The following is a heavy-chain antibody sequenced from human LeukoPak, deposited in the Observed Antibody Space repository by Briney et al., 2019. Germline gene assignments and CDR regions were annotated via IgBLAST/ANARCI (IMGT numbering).Heavy chain of an antibody. Sequence: SETLSLTCTVSGGSISSYYWNWIRQPAGKGPEWIGRIYTSGSTNYNPSLKSRVTISVDTSKNQFSLKLSSVTAADTAVYYCARMMDIVATIGFDPWGQGTLVTVSS. V-gene: IGHV4-4*07. D-gene: IGHD5-12*01. CDR2: IYTSGST. J-gene: IGHJ5*02. CDR1: GGSISSYY. CDR3: ARMMDIVATIGFDP.